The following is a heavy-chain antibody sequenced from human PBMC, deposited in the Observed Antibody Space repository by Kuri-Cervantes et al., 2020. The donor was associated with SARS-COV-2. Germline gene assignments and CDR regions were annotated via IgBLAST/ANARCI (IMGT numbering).Heavy chain of an antibody. CDR3: ARAQRGLMVALDY. CDR2: IYPGDSDT. V-gene: IGHV5-51*01. CDR1: GYSFTSYW. J-gene: IGHJ4*02. D-gene: IGHD4/OR15-4a*01. Sequence: GGSLRLSCKGSGYSFTSYWIGWVRQMPGKGLEWMGIIYPGDSDTRYSPSFQGQVTISADKSISTAYLQWSSLKASDTAMYYCARAQRGLMVALDYWGQGTLVTVSS.